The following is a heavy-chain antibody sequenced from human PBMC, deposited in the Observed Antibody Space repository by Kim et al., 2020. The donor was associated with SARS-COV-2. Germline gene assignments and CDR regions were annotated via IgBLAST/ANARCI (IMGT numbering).Heavy chain of an antibody. V-gene: IGHV3-74*01. CDR3: ARDRIVTGISYYGMDV. CDR2: IDNEGSTT. CDR1: GFTLNDYW. D-gene: IGHD2-15*01. J-gene: IGHJ6*02. Sequence: GGSLRLSCEASGFTLNDYWVHWVRQAPGKGLVWIARIDNEGSTTAYAASVRGRFTMARDNARNTVFLQMNSLRADDTAVYYCARDRIVTGISYYGMDVWGQGTTVTVSS.